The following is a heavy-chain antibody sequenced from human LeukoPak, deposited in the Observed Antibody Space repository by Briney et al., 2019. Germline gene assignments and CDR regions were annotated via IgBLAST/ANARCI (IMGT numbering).Heavy chain of an antibody. D-gene: IGHD3-22*01. CDR1: GFTFNMYA. J-gene: IGHJ4*02. CDR2: ISGSGGGT. CDR3: AKRGKYNSGSSGYYYDY. Sequence: PGGSLRLSCAASGFTFNMYAMSWVRQAPGKGLEWVSGISGSGGGTTYADSVKGRFTISRDNSKNTLYLQMNSLRAEDTAEYYCAKRGKYNSGSSGYYYDYWGQGTLVTVSS. V-gene: IGHV3-23*01.